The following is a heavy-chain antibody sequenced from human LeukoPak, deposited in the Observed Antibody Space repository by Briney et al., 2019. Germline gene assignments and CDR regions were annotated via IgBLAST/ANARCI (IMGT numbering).Heavy chain of an antibody. Sequence: GGSLRLSCAAYGFAVKSSYMNWVRQAPGKGLEWVANIKQDGSEKNYVDSVNGRFTISRDNAKNSLYLQINRLRAEDTAVYYCARERGSGSYHPFDPWGQGTLATVSS. CDR1: GFAVKSSY. CDR2: IKQDGSEK. V-gene: IGHV3-7*01. CDR3: ARERGSGSYHPFDP. D-gene: IGHD3-10*01. J-gene: IGHJ5*02.